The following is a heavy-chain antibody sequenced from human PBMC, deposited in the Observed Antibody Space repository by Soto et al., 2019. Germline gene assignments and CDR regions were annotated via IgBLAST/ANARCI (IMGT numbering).Heavy chain of an antibody. J-gene: IGHJ4*02. Sequence: XGSRRLSCAAAGFTFNSYVMTWVRQAPGEGLEWVSSISRSGRGSAYYADSVKGRFTISRDNSENTLFLQMNNLRDEDTALYYCARGRYLDSSDYWVANLPFDHWGLGTLVTVSS. V-gene: IGHV3-23*01. CDR1: GFTFNSYV. D-gene: IGHD3-22*01. CDR2: ISRSGRGSA. CDR3: ARGRYLDSSDYWVANLPFDH.